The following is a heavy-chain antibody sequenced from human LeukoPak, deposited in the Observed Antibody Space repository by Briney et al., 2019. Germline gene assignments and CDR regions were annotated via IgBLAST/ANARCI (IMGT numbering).Heavy chain of an antibody. CDR3: ARYYYDSSGYVYHAHWFDP. CDR1: GGTFSSYA. J-gene: IGHJ5*02. V-gene: IGHV1-69*05. Sequence: ASVKVSCKDSGGTFSSYAISWVRQAPGQGLEWMGEIIPIFGTANYAQKFQGRVTITTDESTSTAYMELSSLRSEDTAVYYCARYYYDSSGYVYHAHWFDPWGQGTLVTVSS. D-gene: IGHD3-22*01. CDR2: IIPIFGTA.